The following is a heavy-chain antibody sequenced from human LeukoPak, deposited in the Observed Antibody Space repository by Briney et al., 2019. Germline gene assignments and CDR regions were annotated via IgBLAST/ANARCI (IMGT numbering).Heavy chain of an antibody. J-gene: IGHJ4*02. CDR2: INHSGST. CDR3: ARALSASPPGRY. CDR1: GGSISSYY. Sequence: SETLSLTCTVSGGSISSYYWSWIRQPPGKGPEWIGEINHSGSTNYNPSLKSRVTTSVDTSKNQFSLKLSSVTAADTAVYYCARALSASPPGRYWGQGTLVTVSS. V-gene: IGHV4-34*01.